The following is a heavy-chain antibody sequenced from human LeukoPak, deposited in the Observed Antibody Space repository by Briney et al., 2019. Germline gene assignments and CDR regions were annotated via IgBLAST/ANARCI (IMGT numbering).Heavy chain of an antibody. Sequence: SETLSLTCTASGGFVNSGSYYWSWIRQPPGKGLEWIGYIYYSGSTNYNPSLKSRVTISVDTSKNQFSLKLSSVTAAGTAVYYCARALPGYYDSSGYWFDPWGQGTLVTVSS. CDR1: GGFVNSGSYY. CDR2: IYYSGST. D-gene: IGHD3-22*01. J-gene: IGHJ5*02. V-gene: IGHV4-61*01. CDR3: ARALPGYYDSSGYWFDP.